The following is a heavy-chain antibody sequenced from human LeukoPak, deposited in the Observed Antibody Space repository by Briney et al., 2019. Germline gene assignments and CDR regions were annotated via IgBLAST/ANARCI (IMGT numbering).Heavy chain of an antibody. V-gene: IGHV3-9*01. J-gene: IGHJ1*01. Sequence: GRSLRLSCAASGFTFDDYAMHWVRQAPGKGLEWVSGISWNSGSIGYADSVKGRFTISRDNAKNSLYLQMNSLRAEDTALYYCAKEKYSSGCSQHWGQGTLVTVSS. D-gene: IGHD6-19*01. CDR3: AKEKYSSGCSQH. CDR1: GFTFDDYA. CDR2: ISWNSGSI.